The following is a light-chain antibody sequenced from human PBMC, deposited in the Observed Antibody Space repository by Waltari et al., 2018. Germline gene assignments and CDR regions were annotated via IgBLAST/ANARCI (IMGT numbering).Light chain of an antibody. V-gene: IGKV3-15*01. CDR2: GAS. J-gene: IGKJ2*01. Sequence: EIVMTQSPATLSVSPGERATLSCRTSQSISSNLAWYQHKPGQPPRLLVYGASTRATGFPARFSGSGSGTEFTLTISSLQSEDFAGYYCQQYSEWPYTFGQGTKLEIK. CDR3: QQYSEWPYT. CDR1: QSISSN.